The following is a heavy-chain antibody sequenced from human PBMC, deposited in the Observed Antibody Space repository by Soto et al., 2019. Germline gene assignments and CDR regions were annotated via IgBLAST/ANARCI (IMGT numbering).Heavy chain of an antibody. V-gene: IGHV4-59*08. CDR1: GGSISSYY. D-gene: IGHD6-6*01. CDR2: IYYSGST. CDR3: ARLPAGAARPHYYYYMDV. Sequence: SETLSLTCTVSGGSISSYYWSWIRQPPGKGLEWIGYIYYSGSTNYDPSLKSRVTISVDTSKNQFSLKLSSVTAADTAVYYCARLPAGAARPHYYYYMDVWGKGTTVTVSS. J-gene: IGHJ6*03.